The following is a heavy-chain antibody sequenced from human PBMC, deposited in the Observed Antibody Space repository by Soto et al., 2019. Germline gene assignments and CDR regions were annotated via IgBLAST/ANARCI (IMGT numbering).Heavy chain of an antibody. CDR2: ISQDGTVK. D-gene: IGHD2-8*02. J-gene: IGHJ4*02. V-gene: IGHV3-7*03. CDR1: GFTFNTYW. Sequence: EVLLVESGGGLVQPGGFLRLSCATSGFTFNTYWMTWVRQAPGKGLEWVASISQDGTVKDYVESLQDRFTISRDDVKKSAYLQMNTMRVEDTAVYYCVGSTGWIFDHWGQGTLVTVSS. CDR3: VGSTGWIFDH.